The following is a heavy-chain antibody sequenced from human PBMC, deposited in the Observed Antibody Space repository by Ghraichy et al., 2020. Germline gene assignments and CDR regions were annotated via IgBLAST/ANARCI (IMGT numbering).Heavy chain of an antibody. CDR1: GFTFSSYD. J-gene: IGHJ6*02. Sequence: GGSLRLSCAASGFTFSSYDMHWVRQAPGKGLEWVAVIWYDGGSKFYTQSVKGRFTISRDNSKNTLYLQMNSLRAEDTAVYYCGRPRSLWFGEYGMDVWGQGTTVTVSS. V-gene: IGHV3-33*01. CDR3: GRPRSLWFGEYGMDV. D-gene: IGHD3-10*01. CDR2: IWYDGGSK.